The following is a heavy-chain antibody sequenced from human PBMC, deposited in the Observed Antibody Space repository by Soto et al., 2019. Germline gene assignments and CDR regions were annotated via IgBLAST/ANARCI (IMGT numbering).Heavy chain of an antibody. Sequence: QVQLVQSGAEVKKPGSSVKVSCKASGGTFSSYAISWVRQAPGQGLEWMGGILPIFGTANYAQKFQGRVTITADESTSTAYMELSSLRSEDTAVYYCARGTGGRIAARLGPPFDYWGQGTLVTVSS. V-gene: IGHV1-69*01. D-gene: IGHD6-6*01. CDR2: ILPIFGTA. CDR1: GGTFSSYA. J-gene: IGHJ4*02. CDR3: ARGTGGRIAARLGPPFDY.